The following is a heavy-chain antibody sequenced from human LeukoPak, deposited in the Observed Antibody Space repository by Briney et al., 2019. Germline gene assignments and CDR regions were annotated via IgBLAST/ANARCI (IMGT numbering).Heavy chain of an antibody. Sequence: PSETLSLTCAVYGGSFSGYYWSWIRQPPGKGLEWIGEINHSGSTNYNPSLKSRVTISVDTSKNQFSLKLSSVTAADTAVYYCARVLERRSSHDWLDPWGQGTLVTVSS. CDR2: INHSGST. D-gene: IGHD1-1*01. V-gene: IGHV4-34*01. CDR1: GGSFSGYY. CDR3: ARVLERRSSHDWLDP. J-gene: IGHJ5*02.